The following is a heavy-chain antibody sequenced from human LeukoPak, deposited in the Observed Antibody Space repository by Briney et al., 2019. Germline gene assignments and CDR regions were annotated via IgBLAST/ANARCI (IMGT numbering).Heavy chain of an antibody. V-gene: IGHV4-39*07. Sequence: SETLSLTCTVSGGSISSSNYYWGWIRQPPGKGLEWIGSIYYSGNTYYNPSLKSRVTISVDTSKNQFSLKLSSVTAADTAVYYCARDSPTKYGIFDYWGQGTLVTVSS. J-gene: IGHJ4*02. D-gene: IGHD1-14*01. CDR3: ARDSPTKYGIFDY. CDR2: IYYSGNT. CDR1: GGSISSSNYY.